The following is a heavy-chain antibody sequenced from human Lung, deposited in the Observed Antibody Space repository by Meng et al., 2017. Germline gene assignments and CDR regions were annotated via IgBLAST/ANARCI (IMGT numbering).Heavy chain of an antibody. V-gene: IGHV6-1*01. CDR1: GDSVSSNSAA. J-gene: IGHJ4*02. D-gene: IGHD5-12*01. CDR2: TYYRSKWNH. Sequence: QVQPQQSRPGPGRPSQTPSLSCSISGDSVSSNSAAWNWIRRSPSRGLEWLGRTYYRSKWNHDYAVSVRGRITINPDTSKNQFSLQLNSVTPEDTAVYYCARDEGYNLGVHYWGQGTLVTVSS. CDR3: ARDEGYNLGVHY.